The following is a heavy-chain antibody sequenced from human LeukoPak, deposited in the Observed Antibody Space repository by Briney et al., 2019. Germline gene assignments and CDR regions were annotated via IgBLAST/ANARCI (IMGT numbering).Heavy chain of an antibody. CDR2: INHSGST. J-gene: IGHJ4*02. Sequence: SETLSLTCAVYGGSFSGYYWSCIRQPPGKGLEWIGEINHSGSTNYNPSLKSRVTISVDTSKNQFSLKLSSVTAADTAVYYCARAPLLLPDYWGQGTLVTVSS. V-gene: IGHV4-34*01. CDR3: ARAPLLLPDY. D-gene: IGHD3-22*01. CDR1: GGSFSGYY.